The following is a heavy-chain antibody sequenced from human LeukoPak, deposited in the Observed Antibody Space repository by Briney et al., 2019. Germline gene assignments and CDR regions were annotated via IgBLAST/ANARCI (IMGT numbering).Heavy chain of an antibody. J-gene: IGHJ4*02. D-gene: IGHD4-11*01. CDR3: VRDGVDYSFEY. V-gene: IGHV3-53*01. CDR1: XFTFSSSF. CDR2: IYSGGST. Sequence: GGSLXXXXXXXXFTFSSSFXSWVRQAPGKGLEWVSVIYSGGSTYYSESVRGGCTISRDNSKNTLYLQMNSLRADDTAVYYCVRDGVDYSFEYWGQGTLVTVSS.